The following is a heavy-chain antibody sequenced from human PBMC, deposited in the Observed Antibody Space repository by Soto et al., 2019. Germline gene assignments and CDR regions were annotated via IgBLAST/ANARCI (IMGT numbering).Heavy chain of an antibody. CDR1: GYTFTGYY. D-gene: IGHD3-10*01. J-gene: IGHJ6*02. CDR2: INPNSGGT. V-gene: IGHV1-2*02. Sequence: VASVKVSCKASGYTFTGYYMHWVRQAPGQGLEWMGWINPNSGGTNYAQKFQGRVTMTRDTSISTAYMELSRLRSDDTAVYYCARDQITMVRAGYYYYGMDVWGQGTTVTVSS. CDR3: ARDQITMVRAGYYYYGMDV.